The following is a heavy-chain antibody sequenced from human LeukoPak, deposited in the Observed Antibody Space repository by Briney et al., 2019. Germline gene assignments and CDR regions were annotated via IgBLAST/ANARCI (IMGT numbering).Heavy chain of an antibody. D-gene: IGHD3-3*01. CDR2: INHSGST. V-gene: IGHV4-34*01. Sequence: SETLSLTCAVYGGSFSGYYWSWIRQPPGKGLEWIGEINHSGSTNYNPSLKSRVTISVDTSKNQFSLKLSSATAADTAVYYCASRPHLRITIFGVVIPYYFDYWGQGTLVTVSS. J-gene: IGHJ4*02. CDR1: GGSFSGYY. CDR3: ASRPHLRITIFGVVIPYYFDY.